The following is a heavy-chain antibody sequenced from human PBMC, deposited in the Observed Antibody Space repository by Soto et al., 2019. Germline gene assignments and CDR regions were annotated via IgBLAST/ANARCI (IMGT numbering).Heavy chain of an antibody. CDR2: IWYDGSNE. CDR1: RFTFSSYG. J-gene: IGHJ3*02. CDR3: ARDRSSGSDGFDI. D-gene: IGHD6-19*01. V-gene: IGHV3-33*01. Sequence: QLQLVESGGGVVQPGRSLRLSCAASRFTFSSYGMHWVRQAPGKGLEWVAVIWYDGSNEDYGDSVKGRFIISRDNSKNTLYLQMNSLRADDTAVYYCARDRSSGSDGFDICGQGTMVIVSS.